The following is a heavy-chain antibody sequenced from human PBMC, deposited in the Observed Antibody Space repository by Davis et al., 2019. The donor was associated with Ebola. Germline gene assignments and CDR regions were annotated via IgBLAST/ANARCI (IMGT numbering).Heavy chain of an antibody. CDR2: IKQDGGEK. J-gene: IGHJ6*04. V-gene: IGHV3-7*01. CDR3: ASSYGMDV. CDR1: GFIFSHYW. Sequence: PGGSLRLSCAASGFIFSHYWMSWVRQAPGKGPEWVAIIKQDGGEKYYVDSVKGRFTISRDNAKNSLYVQMNSLRAEDTAVYYCASSYGMDVWGKGTTVTVSS.